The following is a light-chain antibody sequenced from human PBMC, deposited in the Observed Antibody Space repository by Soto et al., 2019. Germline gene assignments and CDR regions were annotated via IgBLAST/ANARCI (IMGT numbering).Light chain of an antibody. CDR2: VNSDGSH. J-gene: IGLJ3*02. CDR3: QTWAAGIDWV. CDR1: SGHSTYT. V-gene: IGLV4-69*01. Sequence: QTVVTQAPSASASLGASVKLTCTLSSGHSTYTIAWHQQQPEKGPRYLMKVNSDGSHNKGDGIPDRFSGSSSGADRYLTISSLQSDDEADYYCQTWAAGIDWVFGGGTQLTVL.